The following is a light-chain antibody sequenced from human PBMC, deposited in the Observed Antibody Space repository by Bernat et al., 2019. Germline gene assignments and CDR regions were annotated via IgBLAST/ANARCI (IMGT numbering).Light chain of an antibody. CDR1: QSVSSSY. Sequence: IVLTQSPGTLSLSPGETATLSCRASQSVSSSYLAWYQHKPGEAPRLLMYGTSSRATGIPDRFSGSVSATDFTLTISRLEPDDFAVYYCEVYDNSPPAYAFGQVTQLEIQ. J-gene: IGKJ2*01. V-gene: IGKV3-20*01. CDR3: EVYDNSPPAYA. CDR2: GTS.